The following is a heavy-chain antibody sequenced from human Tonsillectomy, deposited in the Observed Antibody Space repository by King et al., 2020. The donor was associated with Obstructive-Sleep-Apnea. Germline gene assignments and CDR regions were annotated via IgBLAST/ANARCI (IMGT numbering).Heavy chain of an antibody. D-gene: IGHD3-22*01. CDR1: GGSISSDY. CDR3: ARGSYDSSGYSYSPFDY. V-gene: IGHV4-59*08. CDR2: IDYSGST. Sequence: VQLQESGPGLVKPSETLSLTCTVSGGSISSDYWSWIRQPPGKGLEWIGDIDYSGSTNYNPSLQSRVTISEDTSKNPLSLKLSSVTAADPAVYYCARGSYDSSGYSYSPFDYWGQGTLVTVSS. J-gene: IGHJ4*02.